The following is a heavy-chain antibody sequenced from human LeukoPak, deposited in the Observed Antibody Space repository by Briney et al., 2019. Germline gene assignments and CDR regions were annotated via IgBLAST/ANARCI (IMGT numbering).Heavy chain of an antibody. Sequence: GGSLRLSCVASGFTFSSNAMSWVRQTPGKGLEWVSVMSGSDDRTYYADSVKGRFTISRDNSKNTLYLQMNSLRPEDAAVYYCARERSYGSGSYDYWGQGTLVTVSS. CDR2: MSGSDDRT. J-gene: IGHJ4*02. D-gene: IGHD3-10*01. V-gene: IGHV3-23*01. CDR1: GFTFSSNA. CDR3: ARERSYGSGSYDY.